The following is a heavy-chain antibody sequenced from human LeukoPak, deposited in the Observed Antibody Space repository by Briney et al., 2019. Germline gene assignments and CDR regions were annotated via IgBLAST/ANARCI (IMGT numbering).Heavy chain of an antibody. CDR2: IYHSGST. D-gene: IGHD6-13*01. CDR3: ARHSSSWYVLDWFDP. Sequence: SETLSLTCTVSGYSISSGYYWGWIRQPPGKGLEWIGSIYHSGSTYYNPSLKSRVTISVDTSKNQFSLKLSSVTAADTAVYYCARHSSSWYVLDWFDPWGQGTLVTVSS. V-gene: IGHV4-38-2*02. CDR1: GYSISSGYY. J-gene: IGHJ5*02.